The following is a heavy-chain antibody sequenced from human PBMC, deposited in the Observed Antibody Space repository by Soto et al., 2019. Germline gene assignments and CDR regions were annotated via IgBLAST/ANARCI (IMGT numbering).Heavy chain of an antibody. V-gene: IGHV3-48*03. J-gene: IGHJ6*02. CDR2: ISSRGHTT. CDR1: GFTFTFESYE. Sequence: GGSLRLSCEASGFTFTFESYEMSWVRQAPGKGLERVAYISSRGHTTYYADSVKGRFTISRDNAKNLVFLEMNTLRAEDTAVYYCARDTEGYYGMDVWGQGTTVTVSS. CDR3: ARDTEGYYGMDV. D-gene: IGHD4-17*01.